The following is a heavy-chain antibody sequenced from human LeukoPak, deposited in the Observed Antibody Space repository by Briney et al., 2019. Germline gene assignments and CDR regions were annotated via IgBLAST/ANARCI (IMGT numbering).Heavy chain of an antibody. Sequence: GGSLRLSCTASGFTFSDYWMTWVRQAPGKGLEWVANIKQDGSAKYYVDSVKGRFTISRDNAKNSLYLQMDSLRVEDTATYYCARWRGSTSERSDYWGQGTLATVSS. CDR1: GFTFSDYW. D-gene: IGHD2-2*01. J-gene: IGHJ4*02. CDR2: IKQDGSAK. CDR3: ARWRGSTSERSDY. V-gene: IGHV3-7*01.